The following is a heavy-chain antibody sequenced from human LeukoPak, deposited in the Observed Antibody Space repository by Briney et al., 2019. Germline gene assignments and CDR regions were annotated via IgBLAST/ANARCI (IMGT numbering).Heavy chain of an antibody. D-gene: IGHD3-3*01. CDR2: IYYTGST. CDR1: GGSISSYY. V-gene: IGHV4-59*08. J-gene: IGHJ4*02. CDR3: ARHGCYHSPIDY. Sequence: SETLSLTCTVSGGSISSYYWSWIRQPPGKGLEWIGYIYYTGSTNYNPSLKSRVSISVDTSKNQFSLKLSSVTAADTAVYYCARHGCYHSPIDYWGQGTLVTVSS.